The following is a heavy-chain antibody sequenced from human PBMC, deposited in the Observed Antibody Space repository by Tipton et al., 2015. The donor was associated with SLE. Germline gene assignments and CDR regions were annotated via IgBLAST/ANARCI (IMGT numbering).Heavy chain of an antibody. Sequence: TLSLTCAVSGYSISSGYYWGWIRQPPGKGLEWIGYIYTSGSTNYNPSLKSRVTISVDTSKNQFSLKLSSVTAADTAVYYCARHDGIVVGAPFDYWGQGTLVTVSS. J-gene: IGHJ4*02. CDR1: GYSISSGYY. CDR2: IYTSGST. D-gene: IGHD1-26*01. CDR3: ARHDGIVVGAPFDY. V-gene: IGHV4-38-2*01.